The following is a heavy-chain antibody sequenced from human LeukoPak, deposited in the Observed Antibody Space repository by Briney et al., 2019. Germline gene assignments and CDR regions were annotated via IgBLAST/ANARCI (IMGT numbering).Heavy chain of an antibody. CDR2: IRYDGSNK. Sequence: PGGSLRLSCAVSGFTFSSYGMHWVRQAPGKGLEWVAFIRYDGSNKYYADSVKGRFTISRDNSKNTLYLQMNSLRAEDTAVYYCAKDPHYYGSGSLINYYYYYGMDVWGQGTTVTVSS. V-gene: IGHV3-30*02. D-gene: IGHD3-10*01. J-gene: IGHJ6*02. CDR3: AKDPHYYGSGSLINYYYYYGMDV. CDR1: GFTFSSYG.